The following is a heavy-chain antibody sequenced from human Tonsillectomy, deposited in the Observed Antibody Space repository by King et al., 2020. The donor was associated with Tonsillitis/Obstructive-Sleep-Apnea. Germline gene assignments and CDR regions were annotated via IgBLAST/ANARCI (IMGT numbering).Heavy chain of an antibody. Sequence: VQLVESGGGLVKPGGSLRLSCAASGFTFSSFSMNRVRQAPGKGLEWVSSISTSSSYIYYADSVRGRFTISRDNAKNSLYLQMNSLRAEDTAVYYCARDLSVAGYDYWGQGTLVTVSS. CDR3: ARDLSVAGYDY. J-gene: IGHJ4*02. V-gene: IGHV3-21*01. CDR2: ISTSSSYI. D-gene: IGHD6-19*01. CDR1: GFTFSSFS.